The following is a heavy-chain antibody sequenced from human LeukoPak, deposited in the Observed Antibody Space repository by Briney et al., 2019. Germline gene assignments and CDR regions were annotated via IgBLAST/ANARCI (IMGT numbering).Heavy chain of an antibody. J-gene: IGHJ5*02. D-gene: IGHD6-13*01. CDR1: GGSLSSGSYY. V-gene: IGHV4-61*02. CDR3: ARLRYPGIAAAGRRGYNWFDP. CDR2: IYTSGST. Sequence: SQTLSLTCTVSGGSLSSGSYYWSWIRQPAGKGLEWIGRIYTSGSTNYNPSLKSRVTISVDTSKNQFSLKLSSVTAADTAVYYCARLRYPGIAAAGRRGYNWFDPWGQGTLVTVSS.